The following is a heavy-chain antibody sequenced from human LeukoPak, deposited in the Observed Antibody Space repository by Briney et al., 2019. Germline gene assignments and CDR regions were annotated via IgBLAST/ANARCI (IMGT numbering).Heavy chain of an antibody. Sequence: PSETLSLTCTVSGASISIYYYNWIRQTAGRGLEWIGRLYISGSTDYNPSLKSRVTISVDTSKNQFSLKLKSVTAADTAVYYCARFSGWSFFFDYWGQGTLVTVSS. CDR2: LYISGST. V-gene: IGHV4-4*07. CDR3: ARFSGWSFFFDY. D-gene: IGHD6-19*01. CDR1: GASISIYY. J-gene: IGHJ4*02.